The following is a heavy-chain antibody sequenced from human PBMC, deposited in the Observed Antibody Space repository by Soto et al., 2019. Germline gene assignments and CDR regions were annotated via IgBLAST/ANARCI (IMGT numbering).Heavy chain of an antibody. J-gene: IGHJ2*01. V-gene: IGHV4-31*02. Sequence: SWIRQHPGKGLEWIGYIYYSGSTYYNPSLKSRVTISVDTSKNQFSLKLSSVTAADTAVYYCARADGYVGWYFDLWGRGTLVTVSS. CDR3: ARADGYVGWYFDL. CDR2: IYYSGST. D-gene: IGHD5-12*01.